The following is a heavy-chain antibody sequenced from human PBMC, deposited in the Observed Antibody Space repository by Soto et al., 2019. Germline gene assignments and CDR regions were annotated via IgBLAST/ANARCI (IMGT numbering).Heavy chain of an antibody. J-gene: IGHJ4*01. CDR2: ITWNSGMM. V-gene: IGHV3-9*01. CDR3: AKDTSDSDLGVAFPY. Sequence: EVQLVESGGGLVQPGRSLRLACATSGFTFDDYAMHWVRQPPGKGLEWVSTITWNSGMMAYADSVKGRFTISRDNAKDSLYLQMDSLRSDDTAFYYCAKDTSDSDLGVAFPYWGHGTLVTVSS. D-gene: IGHD3-3*01. CDR1: GFTFDDYA.